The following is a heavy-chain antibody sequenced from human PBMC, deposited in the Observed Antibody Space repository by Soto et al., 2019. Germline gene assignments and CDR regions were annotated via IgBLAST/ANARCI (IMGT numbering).Heavy chain of an antibody. V-gene: IGHV4-4*02. CDR3: ARMTYYDILTGYKFDY. CDR2: IYHSGST. Sequence: SETLSLTCAVSGGSISSSNWWSWVRQPPGKGLEWIGEIYHSGSTNYNPSLKSRVTISVDKSKNQFSLKLSSVTAADTAVYYCARMTYYDILTGYKFDYWGQGTLVTVSS. J-gene: IGHJ4*02. D-gene: IGHD3-9*01. CDR1: GGSISSSNW.